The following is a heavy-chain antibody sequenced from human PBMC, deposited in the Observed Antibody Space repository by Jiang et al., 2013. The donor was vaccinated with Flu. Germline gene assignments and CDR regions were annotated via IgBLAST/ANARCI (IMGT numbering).Heavy chain of an antibody. Sequence: VQLVESGGGVVQPGRSLRLSCAASGFTFSSYAMHWVRQAPGKGLEWVAVISYDGSNKYYADSVKGRFTISRDNSKNTLYLQMNSLRAEDTAVYYCASRAAAGIDYWGQGTLVTVSS. D-gene: IGHD6-13*01. CDR1: GFTFSSYA. J-gene: IGHJ4*02. CDR2: ISYDGSNK. CDR3: ASRAAAGIDY. V-gene: IGHV3-30*01.